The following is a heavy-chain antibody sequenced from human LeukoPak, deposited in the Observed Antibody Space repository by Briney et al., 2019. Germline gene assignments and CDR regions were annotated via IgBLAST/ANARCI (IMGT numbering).Heavy chain of an antibody. V-gene: IGHV4-59*08. D-gene: IGHD5-12*01. J-gene: IGHJ4*02. CDR1: GGSISSYY. Sequence: PSETLSLTCTVSGGSISSYYWSGVRQFPGKGPEWIGYISDSGSTNYSPSLESRVTISVDTSKNKFFLILSSVTAADTAVYYCARRGGTVVGDTGYHYWYFDNWGQGTLVTVSS. CDR3: ARRGGTVVGDTGYHYWYFDN. CDR2: ISDSGST.